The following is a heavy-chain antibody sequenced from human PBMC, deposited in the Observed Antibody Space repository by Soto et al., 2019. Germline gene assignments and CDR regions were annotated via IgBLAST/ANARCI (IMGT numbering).Heavy chain of an antibody. Sequence: SETLSLTCTVSGGSISSYYWSWIRQPPGKGLEWIGYIYYSGSTNYNPSLKSRVTISVDTSKNQFSLKLSSVTAADTAVYYCARDLSGRDDAFDIWGQGTMVTVSS. V-gene: IGHV4-59*01. D-gene: IGHD1-26*01. CDR1: GGSISSYY. CDR3: ARDLSGRDDAFDI. J-gene: IGHJ3*02. CDR2: IYYSGST.